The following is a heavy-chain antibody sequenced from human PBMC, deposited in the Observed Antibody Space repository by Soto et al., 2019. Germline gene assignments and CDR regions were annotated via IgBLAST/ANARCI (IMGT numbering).Heavy chain of an antibody. CDR1: GFTFSSYA. Sequence: GGSLRLSCAASGFTFSSYAMHWVRQAPGKGLEWVSAISGSGGSTYYADSVKGRFTISRDNSKNTLYLQMNSLRAEDTAVYYCAKVEYSYGYGGYYGMDVWGQGTTVTVSS. CDR3: AKVEYSYGYGGYYGMDV. J-gene: IGHJ6*02. D-gene: IGHD5-18*01. V-gene: IGHV3-23*01. CDR2: ISGSGGST.